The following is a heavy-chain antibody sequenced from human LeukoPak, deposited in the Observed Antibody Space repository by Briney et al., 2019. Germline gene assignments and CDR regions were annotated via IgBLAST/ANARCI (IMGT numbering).Heavy chain of an antibody. CDR3: ARAAELRFLEWLPESVDY. D-gene: IGHD3-3*01. Sequence: GGSLRLSCAASGFTFSSYSMNWVREAPGKGLEWVSSISSSSSYIYYADSVKGRFTISRDNAKNSLYLQMNSLRAEDTAVYYCARAAELRFLEWLPESVDYWGQGTLVTVSS. V-gene: IGHV3-21*01. J-gene: IGHJ4*02. CDR2: ISSSSSYI. CDR1: GFTFSSYS.